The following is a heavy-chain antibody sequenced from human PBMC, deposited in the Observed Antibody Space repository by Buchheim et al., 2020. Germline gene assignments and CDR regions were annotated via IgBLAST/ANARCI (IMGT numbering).Heavy chain of an antibody. CDR3: ARILTALNDAFDI. D-gene: IGHD3-9*01. V-gene: IGHV3-7*01. J-gene: IGHJ3*02. CDR2: IKEDGREK. CDR1: GFTFGSYW. Sequence: EVQLVESGGGLVQPGGSLRLSCAASGFTFGSYWMNWVRQAPGKGLEWVANIKEDGREKYYVDSVKGRFTISRDNAKNSLYLQMNSLRAEDTAVYYCARILTALNDAFDIWGQGT.